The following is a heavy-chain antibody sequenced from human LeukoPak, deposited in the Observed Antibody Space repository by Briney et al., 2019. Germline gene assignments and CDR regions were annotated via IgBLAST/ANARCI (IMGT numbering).Heavy chain of an antibody. CDR3: ETATRTLSGSGSYYLTPFDH. Sequence: SETLSLTCTVSGGSIGSGGYCWSWIRQHPGKGLEWIGYIYYSGSTYYNPSLKSRVTISVDTSNNQFSLKLSPVTAADTAVYYCETATRTLSGSGSYYLTPFDHWGQGTLVTVSS. D-gene: IGHD3-10*01. V-gene: IGHV4-31*03. J-gene: IGHJ5*02. CDR2: IYYSGST. CDR1: GGSIGSGGYC.